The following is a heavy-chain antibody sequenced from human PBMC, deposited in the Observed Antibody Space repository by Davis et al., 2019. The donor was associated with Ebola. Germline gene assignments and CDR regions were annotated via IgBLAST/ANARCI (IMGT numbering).Heavy chain of an antibody. V-gene: IGHV3-23*01. J-gene: IGHJ4*02. CDR2: ISGDGGTT. CDR3: ARVRADNSAYRALDY. D-gene: IGHD1-26*01. CDR1: GFTFNNYA. Sequence: GESLKISCAASGFTFNNYAMTWVRQAPGKGLEWVSAISGDGGTTFHADSVKGRFTISRDNTKDSLYLQMVSLRVEDTAVYFCARVRADNSAYRALDYWGLGILVTVSS.